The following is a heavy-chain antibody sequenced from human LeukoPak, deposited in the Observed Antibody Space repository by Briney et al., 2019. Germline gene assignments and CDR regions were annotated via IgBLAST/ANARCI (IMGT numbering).Heavy chain of an antibody. CDR2: IIPIFGTA. J-gene: IGHJ4*02. V-gene: IGHV1-69*13. CDR3: ARSYSSGWYHFFPDY. CDR1: GGTFSSYA. Sequence: ASVKVSCKASGGTFSSYAINWVRQAPGQGLEWMGGIIPIFGTANYAQKFQGRVTITADESTSTAYMELSSLRSEDTAVYYCARSYSSGWYHFFPDYWGQGTLVTVSS. D-gene: IGHD6-19*01.